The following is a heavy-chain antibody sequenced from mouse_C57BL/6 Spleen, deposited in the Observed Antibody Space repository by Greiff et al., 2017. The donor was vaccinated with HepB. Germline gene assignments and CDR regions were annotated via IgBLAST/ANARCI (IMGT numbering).Heavy chain of an antibody. J-gene: IGHJ1*03. CDR3: TRVYDYDVRYFDV. CDR2: ISSGGDYI. Sequence: EVHLVESGEGLVKPGGSLKLSCAASGFTFSSYAMSWVRQTPEKRLEWVAYISSGGDYIYYADTVKGRFTISRDNARNTLYLQMSSLKSEDTAMYYCTRVYDYDVRYFDVWGTGTTVTVSS. CDR1: GFTFSSYA. D-gene: IGHD2-4*01. V-gene: IGHV5-9-1*02.